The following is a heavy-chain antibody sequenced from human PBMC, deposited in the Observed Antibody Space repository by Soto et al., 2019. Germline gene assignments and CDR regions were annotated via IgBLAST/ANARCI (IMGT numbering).Heavy chain of an antibody. J-gene: IGHJ5*02. Sequence: PSETLSLTCAVSSGSISSSNWWSWVRQPPGKGLEWIGEIYHSGSTNYNPSLKSRVTISVDKSKNQFSLKLSSVTAADTAVYYCARGHSSGWYPNWFDPWGQGTLVTVSS. V-gene: IGHV4-4*02. CDR1: SGSISSSNW. CDR3: ARGHSSGWYPNWFDP. D-gene: IGHD6-19*01. CDR2: IYHSGST.